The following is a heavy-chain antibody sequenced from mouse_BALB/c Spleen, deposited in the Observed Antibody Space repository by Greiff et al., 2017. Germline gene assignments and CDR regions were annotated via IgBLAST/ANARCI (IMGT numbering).Heavy chain of an antibody. D-gene: IGHD2-1*01. CDR1: GFNIKDTY. J-gene: IGHJ4*01. Sequence: VQLQQSGAELVKPGASVKLSCTASGFNIKDTYMHWVKQRPEQGLEWIGRIDPANGNTKYDPKFQGKATITADTSSNTAYLQLSSLTSEDTAVYYCAEGGNLYYYAMDYWGQGTAVTVSS. CDR2: IDPANGNT. V-gene: IGHV14-3*02. CDR3: AEGGNLYYYAMDY.